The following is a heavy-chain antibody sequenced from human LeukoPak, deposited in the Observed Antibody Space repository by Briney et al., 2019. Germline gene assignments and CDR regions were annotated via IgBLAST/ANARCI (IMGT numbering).Heavy chain of an antibody. J-gene: IGHJ4*02. CDR1: VYTRTELS. CDR3: ATDIRVGATVLDY. Sequence: GTSVKVSCKVSVYTRTELSMHWVRHAPGKGLEWVGGFDPEDGETIYAQKFQGRVTMTEDTSTDTAYMELSSLRSEDTAAYYCATDIRVGATVLDYWGQGTLVTAYS. CDR2: FDPEDGET. D-gene: IGHD1-26*01. V-gene: IGHV1-24*01.